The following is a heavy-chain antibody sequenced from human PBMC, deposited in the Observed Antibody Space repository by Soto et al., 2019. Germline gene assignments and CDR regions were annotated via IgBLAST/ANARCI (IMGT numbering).Heavy chain of an antibody. J-gene: IGHJ5*02. CDR1: GGSFSGYY. Sequence: QVQLQQWGAGLLKPSETLSLTCAVYGGSFSGYYWSWIRQPPGKGLEWIGEINHSGSTNYNPSLKSRVTISVDTSKNQFSRKLSSVTAADTAVYYCARGYYYDFWSGYYARDNWFDPWGQGTLVAVSS. D-gene: IGHD3-3*01. CDR2: INHSGST. V-gene: IGHV4-34*01. CDR3: ARGYYYDFWSGYYARDNWFDP.